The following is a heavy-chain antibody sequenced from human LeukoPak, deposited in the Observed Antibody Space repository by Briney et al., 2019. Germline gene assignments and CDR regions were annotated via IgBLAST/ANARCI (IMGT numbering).Heavy chain of an antibody. CDR1: GFIFSKYA. J-gene: IGHJ6*02. D-gene: IGHD3-10*01. V-gene: IGHV3-23*01. CDR2: ISESGTST. Sequence: GGSLRLSCAASGFIFSKYAMSWVRQAPGKGLEWVSLISESGTSTNYADSVEGRSIISRDNSKSTLYLQINSLRADDTALYYCARQPVGGRRYYYYGMDVWGQGTTVTVSS. CDR3: ARQPVGGRRYYYYGMDV.